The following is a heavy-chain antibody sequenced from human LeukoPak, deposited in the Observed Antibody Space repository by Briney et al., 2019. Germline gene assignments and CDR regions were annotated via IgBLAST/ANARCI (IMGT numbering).Heavy chain of an antibody. CDR3: ARDAYYYDSSGYR. CDR2: IIPILGIA. CDR1: GGTFSSYA. V-gene: IGHV1-69*04. D-gene: IGHD3-22*01. J-gene: IGHJ4*02. Sequence: GSSVKVSCKASGGTFSSYAISWVRQAPGQGLEWMGRIIPILGIANYAQKFQGRVTITADKSTSTAYMELSSLRSEDTAVYYCARDAYYYDSSGYRWGQGTPVTVSS.